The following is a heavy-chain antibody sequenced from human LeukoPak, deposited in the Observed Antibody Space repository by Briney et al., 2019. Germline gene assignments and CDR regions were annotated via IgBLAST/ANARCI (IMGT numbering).Heavy chain of an antibody. V-gene: IGHV4-34*12. CDR3: AKSNGYGLVDI. CDR2: IFYSGST. CDR1: GESFSHYY. D-gene: IGHD3-10*01. J-gene: IGHJ3*02. Sequence: SETLSLTCDVNGESFSHYYWGWIRQPPGKGLEWIGNIFYSGSTYYSPSLRSRVTISLDTSRNQFSLKLNSVTAADTAVYYCAKSNGYGLVDIWGQGTMVTVSS.